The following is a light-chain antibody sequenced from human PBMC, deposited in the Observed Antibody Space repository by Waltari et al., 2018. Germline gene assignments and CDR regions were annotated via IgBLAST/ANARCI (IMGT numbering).Light chain of an antibody. CDR1: QSFVCIDGNTH. J-gene: IGKJ2*01. CDR2: KVS. V-gene: IGKV2-30*01. CDR3: MQCTHWPYT. Sequence: DVMMTQSPLSLPVTLGQASSISCRSSQSFVCIDGNTHLNWFQLRPGQSPRRLIYKVSSRDSGVPDRFSGSGSGTDFTLRISRVEAEDVVIYYCMQCTHWPYTFGQGTKLEIK.